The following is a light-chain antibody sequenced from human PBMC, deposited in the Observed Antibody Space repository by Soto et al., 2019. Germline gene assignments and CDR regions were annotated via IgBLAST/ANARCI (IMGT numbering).Light chain of an antibody. V-gene: IGLV2-14*03. Sequence: ALTQPASVSGSPGQSITISCTGTSSDVGGYDSVSWYQQHPGKAPQLMIFDVSNRPSGVSSRFSGSKSGNTASLSISGLQTEDEAKYYCSSYTSSSSRVFGGGTKVTVL. CDR1: SSDVGGYDS. CDR2: DVS. CDR3: SSYTSSSSRV. J-gene: IGLJ3*02.